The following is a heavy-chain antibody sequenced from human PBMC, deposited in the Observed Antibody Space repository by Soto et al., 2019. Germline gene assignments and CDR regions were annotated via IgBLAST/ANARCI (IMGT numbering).Heavy chain of an antibody. CDR3: ARRVTYEVVGTWFDP. CDR1: GGTFSSYA. V-gene: IGHV1-69*05. D-gene: IGHD6-19*01. Sequence: SVKVSCKASGGTFSSYAISWVRQAPGQGLEWMGGIIPIFGTANYAQKLQGRVTMTTDTSTSTAYMELRSLRSDDTAVYYCARRVTYEVVGTWFDPWGQGTLVTVSS. J-gene: IGHJ5*02. CDR2: IIPIFGTA.